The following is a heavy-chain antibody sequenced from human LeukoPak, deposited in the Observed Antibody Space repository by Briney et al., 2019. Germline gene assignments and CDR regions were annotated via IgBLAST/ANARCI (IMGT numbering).Heavy chain of an antibody. J-gene: IGHJ5*02. Sequence: ASVKVSCKVSGYTLTELSMHWVRQAPGKGLEWMGGFDPEDGETIYAQKFQGRVTMAEDTSTDTAYMELSSLRSEDTAVYYCATSGENSSGYYHWGQGTLVTVSS. CDR2: FDPEDGET. CDR3: ATSGENSSGYYH. D-gene: IGHD3-22*01. V-gene: IGHV1-24*01. CDR1: GYTLTELS.